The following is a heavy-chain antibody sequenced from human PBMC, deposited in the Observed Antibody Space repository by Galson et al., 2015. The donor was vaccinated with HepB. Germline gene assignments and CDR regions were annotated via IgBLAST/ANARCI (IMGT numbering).Heavy chain of an antibody. CDR3: ARGARVHYYDSSGYNSLSY. Sequence: SVKVSCKASGYTFTGYYMHWVRQAPGQGLEWMGRINPNSGGTNYAQKFQGRVTMTRDTSISTAYMELSRLRSDDTAVYYCARGARVHYYDSSGYNSLSYWGQGTLVTVSS. CDR2: INPNSGGT. J-gene: IGHJ4*02. D-gene: IGHD3-22*01. V-gene: IGHV1-2*06. CDR1: GYTFTGYY.